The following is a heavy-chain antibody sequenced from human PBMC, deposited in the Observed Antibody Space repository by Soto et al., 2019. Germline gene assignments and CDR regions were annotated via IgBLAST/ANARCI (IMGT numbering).Heavy chain of an antibody. CDR3: ARDGXGXXDYKDDAFDI. CDR2: INAGNGNT. Sequence: QVQLVQSGAEVKKPGASVKVSCKASGYTFTSYAMHWVRQAPGQRLEWMGWINAGNGNTKYSQKFQGRVTITRDTSASTAYMELXSLRSEDTAVYYCARDGXGXXDYKDDAFDIWGQGTMVTVSS. D-gene: IGHD5-12*01. CDR1: GYTFTSYA. V-gene: IGHV1-3*01. J-gene: IGHJ3*02.